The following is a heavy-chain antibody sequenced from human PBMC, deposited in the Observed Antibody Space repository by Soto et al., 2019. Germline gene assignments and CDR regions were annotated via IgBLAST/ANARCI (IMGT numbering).Heavy chain of an antibody. CDR2: TYYRSKWYN. D-gene: IGHD6-19*01. J-gene: IGHJ6*02. V-gene: IGHV6-1*01. CDR3: ARDRDSSGWYYSYYYGMDV. Sequence: PSQTLSLTCAISGDSVSSNSAAWNWIRQSPSRGLEWLGRTYYRSKWYNDYAVSVKSRITINPDTSKNQFSPQLNSVTPEDTAVYYCARDRDSSGWYYSYYYGMDVWGQGTTVTVSS. CDR1: GDSVSSNSAA.